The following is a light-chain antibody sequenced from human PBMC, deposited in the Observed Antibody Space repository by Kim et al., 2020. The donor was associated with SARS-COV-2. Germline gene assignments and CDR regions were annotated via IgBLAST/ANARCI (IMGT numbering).Light chain of an antibody. Sequence: SSELTQDPAVSVALGQTVKITCQGDSLRSYYASWYQQKPGQAPVLVIYGKNNRPSGIPDRFSGSSSGNTASLTITGAQAEDEADYYRNSRDSSGDYLDRVFGGGTQLTVL. CDR3: NSRDSSGDYLDRV. J-gene: IGLJ3*02. CDR2: GKN. CDR1: SLRSYY. V-gene: IGLV3-19*01.